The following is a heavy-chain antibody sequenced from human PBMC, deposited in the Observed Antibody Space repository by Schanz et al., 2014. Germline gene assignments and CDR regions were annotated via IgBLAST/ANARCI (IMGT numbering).Heavy chain of an antibody. D-gene: IGHD4-17*01. J-gene: IGHJ4*02. CDR1: GFTFSRYW. CDR3: ARVLGGDEGLDQ. Sequence: EVQLVESGGGLVQPGGSLRLCCVASGFTFSRYWMTWVRQAPGKGLEWVANIKQDGSAKNNVDSVKGRFTISRDNPKNSLCLQMNSLRAEDTALYYCARVLGGDEGLDQWGQGTLVTVSS. CDR2: IKQDGSAK. V-gene: IGHV3-7*01.